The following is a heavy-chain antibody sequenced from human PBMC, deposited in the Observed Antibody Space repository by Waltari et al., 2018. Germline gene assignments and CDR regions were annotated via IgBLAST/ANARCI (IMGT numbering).Heavy chain of an antibody. D-gene: IGHD1-26*01. J-gene: IGHJ3*02. CDR1: GFTFSSYA. CDR3: AREGLLGAFDI. Sequence: EVQLVASGGGLVQPGGSLRLSCAASGFTFSSYAMHWVRQAPGKGLEYVSAISSNGGSTYYADSVKGRFTISRDNSKNTLYLKMNSLRAEDTAVYYCAREGLLGAFDIWGQGTMVTVSS. CDR2: ISSNGGST. V-gene: IGHV3-64*07.